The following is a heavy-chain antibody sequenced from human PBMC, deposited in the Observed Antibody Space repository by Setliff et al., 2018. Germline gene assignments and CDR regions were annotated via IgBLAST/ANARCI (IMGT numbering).Heavy chain of an antibody. CDR3: ARSGSSWYSGPRGYYYYGMDV. CDR2: IYHSGSN. D-gene: IGHD6-13*01. Sequence: SETLSLTCAVSGYSISSGYYWGWIRQPPGEGLEWIGSIYHSGSNYYNPSLKSRVTISVDTSKNQFSLKLSSVTTADTAVYYCARSGSSWYSGPRGYYYYGMDVWGQGTTVTVSS. V-gene: IGHV4-38-2*01. J-gene: IGHJ6*02. CDR1: GYSISSGYY.